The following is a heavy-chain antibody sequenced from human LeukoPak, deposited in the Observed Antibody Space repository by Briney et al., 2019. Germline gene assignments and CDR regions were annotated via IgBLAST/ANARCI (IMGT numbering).Heavy chain of an antibody. J-gene: IGHJ4*02. CDR3: XXXXRPGWPDY. D-gene: IGHD6-6*01. V-gene: IGHV4-59*02. CDR1: GGSVSNFY. Sequence: SETLSLTCTVSGGSVSNFYWTWIRQPPGKGLEWIGYSHYSGSNNYNPSLKSRVTMSVDTSKNQVSLKLSSVTAADTAVYYCXXXXRPGWPDYWGQGALVTVSS. CDR2: SHYSGSN.